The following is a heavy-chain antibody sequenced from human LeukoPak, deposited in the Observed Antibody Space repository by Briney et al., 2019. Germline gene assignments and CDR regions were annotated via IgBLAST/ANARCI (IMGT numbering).Heavy chain of an antibody. CDR2: VSGSGDRM. CDR1: GLTFSSYA. J-gene: IGHJ4*02. V-gene: IGHV3-23*01. Sequence: GGSLRLSCAASGLTFSSYAMSWVRQAPGKGLEWVATVSGSGDRMYHADSVKGRFTISRDNSKNTIYLQMNSLRAEDTALYYCAKAAAAPGFDFWGLGTLVTVSS. CDR3: AKAAAAPGFDF. D-gene: IGHD6-13*01.